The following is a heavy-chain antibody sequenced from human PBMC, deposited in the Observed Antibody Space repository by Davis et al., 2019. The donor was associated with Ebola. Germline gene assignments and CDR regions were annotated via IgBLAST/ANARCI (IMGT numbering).Heavy chain of an antibody. CDR1: GFTFSSHS. D-gene: IGHD4-17*01. V-gene: IGHV3-48*02. Sequence: GESLKISCAASGFTFSSHSMNWVRQAPGKGLEWVSYSSSSSSTIYYADSVKGRFTISRDNAKNSLYLQMSSLRDEDTAVYYCARVATTVTIRIDYWGQGTLVTVSS. CDR2: SSSSSSTI. CDR3: ARVATTVTIRIDY. J-gene: IGHJ4*02.